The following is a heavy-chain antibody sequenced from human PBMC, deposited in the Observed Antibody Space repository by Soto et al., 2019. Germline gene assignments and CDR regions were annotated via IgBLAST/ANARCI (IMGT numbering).Heavy chain of an antibody. J-gene: IGHJ4*02. V-gene: IGHV3-15*07. Sequence: EVQLVESGGGLVKPGGSLRLSCAASGFTFSNAWMNWVRQAPGKGLEWVGRIKSKTDGGTTDYAAPVKGRFTISRDDSITTLYLQMNSLKTEDTAVYYCTTVGMITFGGVIVTEVDYWGQGTLVTVSS. CDR3: TTVGMITFGGVIVTEVDY. D-gene: IGHD3-16*02. CDR1: GFTFSNAW. CDR2: IKSKTDGGTT.